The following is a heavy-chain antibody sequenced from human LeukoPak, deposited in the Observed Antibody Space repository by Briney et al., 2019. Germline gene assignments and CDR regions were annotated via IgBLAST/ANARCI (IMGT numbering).Heavy chain of an antibody. Sequence: SETLSLTCTVSGGSISTYYWNWIRQPPGKGLEWIGYISYSGSTNYNPSLKSRVTISVDTSKNQFSLKLSSVTAADTAVYYCARIRGITYYFDYWGQGTLVTVSS. J-gene: IGHJ4*02. V-gene: IGHV4-59*08. CDR2: ISYSGST. CDR1: GGSISTYY. D-gene: IGHD3-16*01. CDR3: ARIRGITYYFDY.